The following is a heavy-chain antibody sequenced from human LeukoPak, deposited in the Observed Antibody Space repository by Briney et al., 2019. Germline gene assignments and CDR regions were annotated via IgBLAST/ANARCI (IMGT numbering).Heavy chain of an antibody. Sequence: SETLSLTCTVSGGSISSGSYYWSWIRQPAGKGLEWIGRINTSGSTNYNPSLKSRVTISVDTSKNQFSLKLSSVTAADTAVYYCATLRASRRAIDYWGQGTLVTVSS. CDR1: GGSISSGSYY. CDR2: INTSGST. V-gene: IGHV4-61*02. J-gene: IGHJ4*02. CDR3: ATLRASRRAIDY.